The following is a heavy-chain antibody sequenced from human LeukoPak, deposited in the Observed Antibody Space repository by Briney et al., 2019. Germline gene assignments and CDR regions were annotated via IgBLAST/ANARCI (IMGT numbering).Heavy chain of an antibody. V-gene: IGHV1-69*04. Sequence: PVKVSCKASGGTFSSYAISWVRQAPGQGLEWMGRIIPILGIASYAQKFQGRATITADKSTSTAYMELSSLRSEDTAVYYCASSPYGGNSVEFDYWGQGTLVTVSS. D-gene: IGHD4-23*01. CDR1: GGTFSSYA. J-gene: IGHJ4*02. CDR2: IIPILGIA. CDR3: ASSPYGGNSVEFDY.